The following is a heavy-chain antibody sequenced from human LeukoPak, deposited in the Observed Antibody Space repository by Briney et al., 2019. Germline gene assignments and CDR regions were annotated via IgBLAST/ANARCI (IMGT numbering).Heavy chain of an antibody. D-gene: IGHD3-10*01. CDR2: INPNSGGT. J-gene: IGHJ4*02. CDR3: ARVAAMVRGVIILYHFDY. Sequence: PRASVKVSCKASGHTFTGYYMHWVRQAPGQGLERMGRINPNSGGTNYAQKFQGRVTMTRDTSISTAYMELSRLRSDDTAVYYCARVAAMVRGVIILYHFDYWGQGTLVTVSS. V-gene: IGHV1-2*06. CDR1: GHTFTGYY.